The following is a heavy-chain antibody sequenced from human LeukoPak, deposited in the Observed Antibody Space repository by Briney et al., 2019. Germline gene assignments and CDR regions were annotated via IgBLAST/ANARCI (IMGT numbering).Heavy chain of an antibody. V-gene: IGHV3-66*01. CDR2: SYSGGST. CDR3: ARGGPDSSDYSSLFDY. J-gene: IGHJ4*02. CDR1: GFTVSSTY. Sequence: PGGSLRLSCAASGFTVSSTYMSWVRQAPGKGLEWVSNSYSGGSTYYADSVKGRFTISRDNAKNTLDLQMNSLRAEDTAVYYCARGGPDSSDYSSLFDYWGQGILVTVSS. D-gene: IGHD3-22*01.